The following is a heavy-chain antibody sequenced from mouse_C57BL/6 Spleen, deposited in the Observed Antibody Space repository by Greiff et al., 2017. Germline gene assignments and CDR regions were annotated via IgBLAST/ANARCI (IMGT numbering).Heavy chain of an antibody. V-gene: IGHV1-74*01. Sequence: QVQLQQPGAELVKPGASVKVSCKASGYTFTSYWMHWVKQRPGQGLEWIGRIHPSDSDTNYNQKFKGKATLTVDKSSSTAYMHLSSLTSEDSAVYYCAIYGSSYDWFAYWGQGTLVTVSA. D-gene: IGHD1-1*01. CDR1: GYTFTSYW. CDR2: IHPSDSDT. CDR3: AIYGSSYDWFAY. J-gene: IGHJ3*01.